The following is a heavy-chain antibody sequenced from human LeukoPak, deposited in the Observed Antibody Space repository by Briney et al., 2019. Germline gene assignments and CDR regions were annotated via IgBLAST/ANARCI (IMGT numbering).Heavy chain of an antibody. CDR2: TSGSGGST. Sequence: GGSRRLSCAASGFTFSSYAMSWVRQAPGKGLEWVSATSGSGGSTYYADSVKGRFTIPRDNSKNTLYLQMNSLRAEDTAVYYCAKLSTGTVFDYWGQGTLVTVSS. V-gene: IGHV3-23*01. CDR1: GFTFSSYA. D-gene: IGHD1-1*01. CDR3: AKLSTGTVFDY. J-gene: IGHJ4*02.